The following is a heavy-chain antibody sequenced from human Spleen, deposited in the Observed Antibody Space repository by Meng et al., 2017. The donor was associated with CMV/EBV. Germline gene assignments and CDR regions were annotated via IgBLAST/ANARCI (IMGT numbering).Heavy chain of an antibody. V-gene: IGHV1-18*04. D-gene: IGHD5-24*01. CDR2: ISAYNGNT. J-gene: IGHJ6*02. CDR3: ARVGHTTIRYGMDV. CDR1: GYIFTGYY. Sequence: ASVKVSCKASGYIFTGYYIHWVRQAPGQGLEWMGWISAYNGNTNYAQKFQGRVTMTTDTSTSTAYMELRSLRSDDTAVYYCARVGHTTIRYGMDVWGQGTTVTVSS.